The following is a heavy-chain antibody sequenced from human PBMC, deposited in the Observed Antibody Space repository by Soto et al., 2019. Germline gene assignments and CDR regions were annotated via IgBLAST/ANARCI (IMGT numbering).Heavy chain of an antibody. CDR1: GFTFSDYY. Sequence: GGSLRLSCAASGFTFSDYYMSWIRQAPGKGLEWVSYISSSGSTIYYADSVKGRFTISRVNAKNSLYLQMNSLRAEDTAVYYCARSHGSGSYYNNYYYYGMDVWGQGTTVTVSS. CDR3: ARSHGSGSYYNNYYYYGMDV. J-gene: IGHJ6*02. D-gene: IGHD3-10*01. CDR2: ISSSGSTI. V-gene: IGHV3-11*01.